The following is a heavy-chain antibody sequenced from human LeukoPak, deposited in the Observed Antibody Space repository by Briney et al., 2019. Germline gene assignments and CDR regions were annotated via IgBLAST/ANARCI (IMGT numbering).Heavy chain of an antibody. CDR1: GGSISSYY. D-gene: IGHD3-10*01. CDR3: ARDGSGSYLNWFDP. V-gene: IGHV4-59*01. CDR2: TYNSGST. J-gene: IGHJ5*02. Sequence: SETLSLTCTVSGGSISSYYWNWIRQPPGKGLDWIGHTYNSGSTNYNPSLKSRVTISVDTSKNQFSLKLTSVTAADTAVYYCARDGSGSYLNWFDPWGQGTLVTVSS.